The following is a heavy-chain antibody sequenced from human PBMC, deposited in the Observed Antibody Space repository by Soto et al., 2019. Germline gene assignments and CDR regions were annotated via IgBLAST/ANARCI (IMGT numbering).Heavy chain of an antibody. CDR1: DYTFTSYG. CDR3: ARSGSSWNLREFDY. D-gene: IGHD6-13*01. CDR2: ISAYNGNT. J-gene: IGHJ4*02. V-gene: IGHV1-18*01. Sequence: ASVKVSCKASDYTFTSYGIIWVRQAPGQGLEWMGWISAYNGNTNYAQKFRGRVTMTTDTSTSTAYMEMRSLRSDDTAVYFCARSGSSWNLREFDYWGQGTLVTVSS.